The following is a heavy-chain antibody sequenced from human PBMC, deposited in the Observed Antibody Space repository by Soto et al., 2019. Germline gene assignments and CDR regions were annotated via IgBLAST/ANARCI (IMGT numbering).Heavy chain of an antibody. CDR2: IFYSGST. CDR3: AKRMISFGGLIGSAHYGLDV. J-gene: IGHJ6*01. CDR1: GGSISSNSYY. D-gene: IGHD3-16*02. Sequence: QLQLQESGPGLVKPSEILSLTCSVSGGSISSNSYYGGWIRQPPGKGLEGIGSIFYSGSTYYNPSLKSRVSISANTSKKEFSLKFRSVAAADTAVYYCAKRMISFGGLIGSAHYGLDVW. V-gene: IGHV4-39*01.